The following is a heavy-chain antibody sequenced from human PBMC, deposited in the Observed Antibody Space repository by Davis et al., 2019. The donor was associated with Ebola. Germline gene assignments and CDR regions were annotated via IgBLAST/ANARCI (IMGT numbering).Heavy chain of an antibody. CDR3: ARATNYYYYYMDV. J-gene: IGHJ6*03. D-gene: IGHD5-24*01. CDR2: IYSGGST. Sequence: PGGSLSLSCAASGFTVSSNYMSWVRQAPGKGLEWVSVIYSGGSTYYADSVKGRFTISRHNSKNTLYLQMNSLRAEDTAVYYCARATNYYYYYMDVWGKGTTVTVSS. V-gene: IGHV3-53*04. CDR1: GFTVSSNY.